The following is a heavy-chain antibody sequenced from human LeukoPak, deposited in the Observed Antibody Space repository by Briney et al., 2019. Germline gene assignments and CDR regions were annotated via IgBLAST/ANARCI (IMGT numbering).Heavy chain of an antibody. J-gene: IGHJ4*02. CDR3: ASVGYDSSGYYYY. Sequence: PGGSLRLSCAASGFTFSSYWMSWVRQAPGKGLEWVANIKQDGSEKYYVDSVKGRFTISRDNAENSLYLQMNNLRAEDTAVFYCASVGYDSSGYYYYWGQGTLVTVSS. D-gene: IGHD3-22*01. CDR1: GFTFSSYW. CDR2: IKQDGSEK. V-gene: IGHV3-7*01.